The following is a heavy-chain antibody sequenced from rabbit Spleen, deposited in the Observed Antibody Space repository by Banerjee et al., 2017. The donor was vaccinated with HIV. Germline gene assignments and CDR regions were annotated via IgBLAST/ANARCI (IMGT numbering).Heavy chain of an antibody. CDR1: GFSFSNKAV. J-gene: IGHJ4*01. CDR3: GRKYGGTNYYYFNF. CDR2: IRISSGNT. Sequence: QQRLVESGGGLVKPGASLTLTCKASGFSFSNKAVMCWVRQAPGKGLECIACIRISSGNTYYANWVNGRFTISRSTSLNTVTLQMTSLTAADTATYFCGRKYGGTNYYYFNFWGQGTLVTVS. D-gene: IGHD8-1*01. V-gene: IGHV1S43*01.